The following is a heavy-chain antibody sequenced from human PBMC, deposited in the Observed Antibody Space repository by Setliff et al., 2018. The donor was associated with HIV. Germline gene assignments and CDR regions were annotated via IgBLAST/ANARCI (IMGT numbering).Heavy chain of an antibody. J-gene: IGHJ3*02. CDR3: AAEVKGILWFGGDAFYI. Sequence: SVKVSCKASGFTFTSSAVQWVRQARGQRLEWIGWIVVGSGNTNYAQKFQERVTITRDMSTSTAYMELSSLRSEDTAVYYCAAEVKGILWFGGDAFYIWGQGTMVTVSS. V-gene: IGHV1-58*01. D-gene: IGHD3-10*01. CDR2: IVVGSGNT. CDR1: GFTFTSSA.